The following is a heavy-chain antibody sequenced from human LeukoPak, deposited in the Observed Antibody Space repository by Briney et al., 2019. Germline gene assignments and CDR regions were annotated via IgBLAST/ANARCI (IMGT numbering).Heavy chain of an antibody. CDR1: GGSISSYY. D-gene: IGHD5-18*01. CDR3: ARGSGYSYGNYYYYYYMDV. J-gene: IGHJ6*03. CDR2: IYYGGST. V-gene: IGHV4-59*01. Sequence: SETLSLTCTVSGGSISSYYWSWIRQPPGKGLEWIGYIYYGGSTNYNPSLKSRVTISVDTSKNQFSLKLSSVTAADTAVYYCARGSGYSYGNYYYYYYMDVWGKGTTVTISS.